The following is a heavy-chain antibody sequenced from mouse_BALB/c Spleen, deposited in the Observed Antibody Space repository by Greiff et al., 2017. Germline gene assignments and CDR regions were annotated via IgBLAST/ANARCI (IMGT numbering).Heavy chain of an antibody. V-gene: IGHV5-6-5*01. CDR1: GFTFSSYA. J-gene: IGHJ4*01. D-gene: IGHD1-2*01. CDR2: ISSGGST. CDR3: ARGQGITTAMDN. Sequence: EVMLVESGGGLVKPGGSLKLSCAASGFTFSSYAMSWVRQTPEKRLEWVASISSGGSTYYPDSVKGRFTISRDNARNILYLQMSSLRSEDTAMYYCARGQGITTAMDNWGQGTSVTVSS.